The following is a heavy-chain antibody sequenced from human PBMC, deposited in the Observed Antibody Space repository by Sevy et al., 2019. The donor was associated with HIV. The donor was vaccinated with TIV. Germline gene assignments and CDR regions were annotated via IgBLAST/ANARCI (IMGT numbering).Heavy chain of an antibody. CDR2: INQGGGQE. J-gene: IGHJ1*01. V-gene: IGHV3-7*01. D-gene: IGHD2-2*01. CDR3: TSILPAGVPAEYFQH. Sequence: GGSLRLSCAASGLTFSSYWMTWVRQAPGKGLEWVANINQGGGQEYYVDSVKGRFTISRDNAKNSLYLQMNSLRAEDTAVYYCTSILPAGVPAEYFQHWGQGTLVTVSS. CDR1: GLTFSSYW.